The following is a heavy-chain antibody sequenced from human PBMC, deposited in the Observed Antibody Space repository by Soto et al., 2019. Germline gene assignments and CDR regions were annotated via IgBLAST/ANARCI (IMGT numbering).Heavy chain of an antibody. CDR2: IYPGDSDT. V-gene: IGHV5-51*01. D-gene: IGHD6-13*01. CDR3: ARQEYSSRVWFAP. J-gene: IGHJ5*02. Sequence: GESLKISCKGSGYSFTSYWIGWVRQMPGKGLEWMGIIYPGDSDTRYSPPFQGQVTISADKSISTAYLQWNSLKASDTAMYYCARQEYSSRVWFAPWGQGTLVTVSS. CDR1: GYSFTSYW.